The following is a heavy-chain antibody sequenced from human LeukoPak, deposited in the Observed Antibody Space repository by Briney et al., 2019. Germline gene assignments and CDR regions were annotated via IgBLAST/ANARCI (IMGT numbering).Heavy chain of an antibody. CDR2: IIPIFGTA. D-gene: IGHD5-24*01. CDR3: ARARRWLQPSFDY. Sequence: GASVKVSCKASGGTFSSYAISWVRQAPGQGLGWMGGIIPIFGTANYAQKFQGRVTITADESTSTAYMELSSLRSEDTAVYYCARARRWLQPSFDYWGQGTLVTVSS. J-gene: IGHJ4*02. CDR1: GGTFSSYA. V-gene: IGHV1-69*13.